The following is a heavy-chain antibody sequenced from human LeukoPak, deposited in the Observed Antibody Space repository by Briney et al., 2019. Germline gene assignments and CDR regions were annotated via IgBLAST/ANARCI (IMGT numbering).Heavy chain of an antibody. D-gene: IGHD5-24*01. J-gene: IGHJ6*03. CDR2: ISSSGSTI. CDR1: GFTVSSNS. CDR3: ARGTWATLYYYYMDV. Sequence: GGSLRLSCTVSGFTVSSNSMSWVRQAPGKGLEWVSYISSSGSTIYYADSVKGRFTISRDNAKNTLYLQMNSLRAEDTAVYYCARGTWATLYYYYMDVWGKGTTVTVSS. V-gene: IGHV3-48*04.